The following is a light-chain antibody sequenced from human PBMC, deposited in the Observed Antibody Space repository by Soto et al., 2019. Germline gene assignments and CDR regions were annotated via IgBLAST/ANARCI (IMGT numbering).Light chain of an antibody. J-gene: IGLJ2*01. CDR2: EVN. CDR3: ASHAGRKNII. Sequence: QSALAQPTSVSGSLGQSIAISCTGTSSDVGGYDYVSWHQQHPGKAPKLMIYEVNKRPSGVPVRFSGSKSGNTASLTVSGLQAEDEADYYCASHAGRKNIIFGGGTKLTVL. CDR1: SSDVGGYDY. V-gene: IGLV2-8*01.